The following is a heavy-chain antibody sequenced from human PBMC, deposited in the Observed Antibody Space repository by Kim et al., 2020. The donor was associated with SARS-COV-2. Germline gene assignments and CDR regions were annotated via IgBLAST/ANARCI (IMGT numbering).Heavy chain of an antibody. J-gene: IGHJ4*02. V-gene: IGHV3-23*01. D-gene: IGHD3-10*01. CDR2: ISGSGGST. Sequence: GGSLRLSCAASGFTFSSYAMSWVRQAPGKGLEWVSAISGSGGSTYYADSVKGRFTISRDNSKNTLYLQMNSLRAEDTAVYYCAKSIYYGSGSYYMGPYLTFDYWGQGTLVTVSS. CDR3: AKSIYYGSGSYYMGPYLTFDY. CDR1: GFTFSSYA.